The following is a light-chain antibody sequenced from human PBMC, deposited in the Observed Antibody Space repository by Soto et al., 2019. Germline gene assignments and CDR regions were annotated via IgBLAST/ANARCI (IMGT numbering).Light chain of an antibody. CDR3: QQYGGSPMYT. Sequence: EIVLTQSPGTLSLSPGERATLSYRASPSVSSNYLAWYQHKPGQAPRLLIYGASSRATGIPDRFSGSGSVADFTLTISRLEPEDFAVYYCQQYGGSPMYTFGQGTNLEIK. J-gene: IGKJ2*01. CDR2: GAS. V-gene: IGKV3-20*01. CDR1: PSVSSNY.